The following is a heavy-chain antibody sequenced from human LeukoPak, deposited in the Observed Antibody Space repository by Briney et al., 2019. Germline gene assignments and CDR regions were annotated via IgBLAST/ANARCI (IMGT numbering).Heavy chain of an antibody. J-gene: IGHJ4*02. Sequence: SETLSLTCTVSGGSISSYYCSWIRQPAGKGLEWIGRIYTSVSTNYNPSLRSRVTIPVDTPKNQFSLRLSAVTSAKTAGYYGARAGYNSGWDFGYWGQGTLVTVSS. V-gene: IGHV4-4*07. CDR2: IYTSVST. D-gene: IGHD6-19*01. CDR1: GGSISSYY. CDR3: ARAGYNSGWDFGY.